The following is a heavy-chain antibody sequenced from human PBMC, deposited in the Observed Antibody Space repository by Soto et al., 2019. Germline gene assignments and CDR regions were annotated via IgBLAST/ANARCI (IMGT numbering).Heavy chain of an antibody. CDR1: GGSINSGGSY. J-gene: IGHJ6*03. Sequence: PSETLSLTCTVSGGSINSGGSYWGWIRQHPGKGLEWIGYMYYSGSTYYNPSLKSRVTISADTSKNQVSLKLRYVTAADTAVYYCATRQYCSGGSCYSSYYYYMDVGGKETTFTVSS. V-gene: IGHV4-31*03. CDR2: MYYSGST. D-gene: IGHD2-15*01. CDR3: ATRQYCSGGSCYSSYYYYMDV.